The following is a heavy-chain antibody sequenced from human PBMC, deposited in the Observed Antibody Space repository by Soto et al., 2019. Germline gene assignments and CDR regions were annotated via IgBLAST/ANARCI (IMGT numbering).Heavy chain of an antibody. CDR2: MNPNSGNT. V-gene: IGHV1-8*01. CDR1: GYTFTSYA. J-gene: IGHJ4*02. D-gene: IGHD1-26*01. CDR3: ARERGSRAVDD. Sequence: QVQLVQSGAEVKKPGASVKVSCKASGYTFTSYAINWVLQATGQGLEWMGGMNPNSGNTVYAQKFQGRVTMTRNTSISTAYMELSSLSSEDTAVSYCARERGSRAVDDWGQGTLVTVSS.